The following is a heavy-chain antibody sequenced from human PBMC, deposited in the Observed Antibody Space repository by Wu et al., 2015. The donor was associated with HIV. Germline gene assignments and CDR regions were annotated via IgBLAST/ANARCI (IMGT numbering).Heavy chain of an antibody. CDR3: ATIIMVRGVNFDY. D-gene: IGHD3-10*01. J-gene: IGHJ4*02. Sequence: QVQLVQSGAEVKNPGASVKVSCKASGYTFSTYEINWVRQAPGQGLEWMGWMNPNSGNTGYAQKFHGRVTMTRNTSISTAYMELSSLRSEDTALYYCATIIMVRGVNFDYWGQGTLLTVSS. CDR1: GYTFSTYE. V-gene: IGHV1-8*01. CDR2: MNPNSGNT.